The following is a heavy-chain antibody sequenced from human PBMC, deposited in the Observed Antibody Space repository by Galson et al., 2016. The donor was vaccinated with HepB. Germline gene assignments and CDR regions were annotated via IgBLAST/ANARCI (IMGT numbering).Heavy chain of an antibody. V-gene: IGHV1-3*01. D-gene: IGHD3-22*01. Sequence: SVKVSCKASGYTFISYAMHWVRQAPGQRLEWMGWINAGNGNTKYSQKFQGRVTITRDTSASTAYMEVSSLRSEDTAVYYYARGTVYYYDSSGYRSYYYYGMDVWGQGTTVTVSS. J-gene: IGHJ6*02. CDR1: GYTFISYA. CDR3: ARGTVYYYDSSGYRSYYYYGMDV. CDR2: INAGNGNT.